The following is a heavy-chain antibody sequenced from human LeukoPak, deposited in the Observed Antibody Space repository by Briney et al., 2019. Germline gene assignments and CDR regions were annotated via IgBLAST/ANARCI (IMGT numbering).Heavy chain of an antibody. CDR2: INPKTGGT. D-gene: IGHD6-13*01. CDR1: GYTFTGYY. V-gene: IGHV1-2*02. CDR3: AKVHYSNAPFFDY. Sequence: ASVKVSCKASGYTFTGYYMHWVRQAPGQGLEWMAWINPKTGGTNSAQNFQGRVAVTRDTSITTTNMELTRLTSDDTAVYYCAKVHYSNAPFFDYWGQGTLVTVSS. J-gene: IGHJ4*02.